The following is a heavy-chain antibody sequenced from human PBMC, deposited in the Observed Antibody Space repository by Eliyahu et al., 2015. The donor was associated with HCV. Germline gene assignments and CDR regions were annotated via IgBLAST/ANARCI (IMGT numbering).Heavy chain of an antibody. J-gene: IGHJ6*03. CDR3: TTGAPGGFDYYLDV. CDR1: GFTFSXAW. D-gene: IGHD3-10*01. V-gene: IGHV3-15*01. CDR2: IKSKTDGGTT. Sequence: EVQLVESGGGLVKLGGSLRLSCAXSGFTFSXAWMSWVRQAPGKGLEWIGRIKSKTDGGTTDYAAXVKGRFTISRDDSKSTLYLQMNSLKTEDTAVYYCTTGAPGGFDYYLDVWGQGTTVTVSS.